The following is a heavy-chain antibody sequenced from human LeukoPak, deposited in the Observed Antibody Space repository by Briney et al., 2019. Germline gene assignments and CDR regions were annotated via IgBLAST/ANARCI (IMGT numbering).Heavy chain of an antibody. CDR3: AKDGSWELYSINWFDP. CDR1: GGSISSSSYY. CDR2: INHSGST. V-gene: IGHV4-39*07. J-gene: IGHJ5*02. D-gene: IGHD1-26*01. Sequence: SETLSLTCTVSGGSISSSSYYWSWIRQPPGKGLEWIGEINHSGSTNYNSSLKSRVTISVDTSKNQFSLKLSSVTAADTAVYYCAKDGSWELYSINWFDPWGQGTLVTVSS.